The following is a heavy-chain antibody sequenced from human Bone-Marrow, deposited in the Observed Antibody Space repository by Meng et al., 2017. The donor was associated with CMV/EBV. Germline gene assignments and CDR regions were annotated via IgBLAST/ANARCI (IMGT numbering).Heavy chain of an antibody. CDR1: GFGCSSDG. V-gene: IGHV3-33*01. CDR3: ARDRAAPTAWWFDP. CDR2: IWYDGSNK. D-gene: IGHD2-15*01. J-gene: IGHJ5*02. Sequence: ASGFGCSSDGMHWVRQAPGEGLEWVAIIWYDGSNKYYADSVKGRFTISRDNSKNTLYLEMNSLRGEDTAVYYCARDRAAPTAWWFDPWGQGTLVTVSS.